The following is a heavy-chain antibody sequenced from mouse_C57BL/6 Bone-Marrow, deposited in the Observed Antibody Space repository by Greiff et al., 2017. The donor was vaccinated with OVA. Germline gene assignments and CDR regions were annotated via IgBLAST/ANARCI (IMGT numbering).Heavy chain of an antibody. D-gene: IGHD2-5*01. Sequence: EVQLQQSGPELVKPGASVKISCKASGYTLTDYYMNWVKQSHGKSLEWIGDINPNNGGTSYNQKFKGKATLSVDKSSSTAYMELRSLTSEDSAVXYCARKGYYSNYEGVAYWGQGTLVTVSA. V-gene: IGHV1-26*01. CDR2: INPNNGGT. CDR3: ARKGYYSNYEGVAY. J-gene: IGHJ3*01. CDR1: GYTLTDYY.